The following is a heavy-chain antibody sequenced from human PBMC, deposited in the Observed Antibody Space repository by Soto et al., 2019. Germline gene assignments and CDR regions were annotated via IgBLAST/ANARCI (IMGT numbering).Heavy chain of an antibody. CDR2: ISNVGVIT. V-gene: IGHV3-23*01. CDR3: AKDWMGLGYFFEY. Sequence: EVQLLESGGGLVQPGGSLRLSCAASGFIFGNYAKNWVRQHPLKGLEWVASISNVGVITYYADSVKGRFTVSRDNSNNTLYLQMSSLRVEDTAIYYCAKDWMGLGYFFEYWGQGAPVTVSS. J-gene: IGHJ4*02. CDR1: GFIFGNYA. D-gene: IGHD6-19*01.